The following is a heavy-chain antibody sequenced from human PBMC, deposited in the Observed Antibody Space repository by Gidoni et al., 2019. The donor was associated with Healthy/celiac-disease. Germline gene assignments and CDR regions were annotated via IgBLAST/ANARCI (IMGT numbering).Heavy chain of an antibody. Sequence: QVQLQESGPGLVKPSETLSLTCTVSGGSISSYYWSWIRQPPGQGLEWIGYIYYSGSTNYNPSLKSRVTISVDTSKNQFSLKLSSVTAADTAVYYCARDNLEMATDYWGQGTLVTVSS. CDR2: IYYSGST. CDR1: GGSISSYY. CDR3: ARDNLEMATDY. V-gene: IGHV4-59*01. J-gene: IGHJ4*02. D-gene: IGHD5-12*01.